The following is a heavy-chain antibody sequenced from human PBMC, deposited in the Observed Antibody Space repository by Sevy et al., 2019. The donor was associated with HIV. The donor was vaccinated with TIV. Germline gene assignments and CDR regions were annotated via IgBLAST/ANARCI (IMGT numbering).Heavy chain of an antibody. CDR1: GGTFSSYA. D-gene: IGHD2-2*02. J-gene: IGHJ6*02. V-gene: IGHV1-69*13. CDR2: IIPIFGTA. CDR3: ARLSCSTSSTSCYTGGDYYYGMDV. Sequence: ASVKVSCKASGGTFSSYAISWVRQAPGQGLEWMGGIIPIFGTANYAQKFQGRVTITADESTSTAYMELSSLRSEDTAVYYCARLSCSTSSTSCYTGGDYYYGMDVWGQGTTVTVSS.